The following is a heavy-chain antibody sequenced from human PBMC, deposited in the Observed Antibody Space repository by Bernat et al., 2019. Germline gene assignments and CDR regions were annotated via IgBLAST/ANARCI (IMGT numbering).Heavy chain of an antibody. D-gene: IGHD6-6*01. CDR2: IWYDGSNK. V-gene: IGHV3-33*01. Sequence: QVQLVESGGGVVQPGRSLRLSCAASGFTFSSYGMHWVRQAPGKWLEWVAVIWYDGSNKYYADSVKGRFTISRDNSKNTLYLQMNSLGAEDTAVYYCARDSGIAAPIDYWGQGTLGTVSS. CDR1: GFTFSSYG. J-gene: IGHJ4*02. CDR3: ARDSGIAAPIDY.